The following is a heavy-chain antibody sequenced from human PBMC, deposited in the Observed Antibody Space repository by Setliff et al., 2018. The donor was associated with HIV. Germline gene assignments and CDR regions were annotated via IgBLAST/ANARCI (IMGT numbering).Heavy chain of an antibody. D-gene: IGHD6-13*01. Sequence: GSLRLSCAASGFIFSSYAMHWVRQAPGKVLEWVAVMSYDGNNKYYADSVKGRFTISRDNCKNTLFLQMNSLRPEDTAVYYCARDGRVGWVFTYGMDVWGQGTLVTVSS. CDR1: GFIFSSYA. J-gene: IGHJ6*02. V-gene: IGHV3-30*01. CDR3: ARDGRVGWVFTYGMDV. CDR2: MSYDGNNK.